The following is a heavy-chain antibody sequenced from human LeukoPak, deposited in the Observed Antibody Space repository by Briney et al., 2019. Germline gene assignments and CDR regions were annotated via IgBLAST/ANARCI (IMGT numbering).Heavy chain of an antibody. J-gene: IGHJ4*02. D-gene: IGHD3-10*01. CDR2: ISWNSGSI. CDR1: GFTFDDYA. Sequence: GGSLRLSCAASGFTFDDYAMHWVRQAPGKGLEWVSGISWNSGSIGYADSVKGRFTISRDNAKNSLYLQMNSLRAEDTASYYCAKDLDPYGSGSYFVFDYWGQGTLVTVSS. V-gene: IGHV3-9*01. CDR3: AKDLDPYGSGSYFVFDY.